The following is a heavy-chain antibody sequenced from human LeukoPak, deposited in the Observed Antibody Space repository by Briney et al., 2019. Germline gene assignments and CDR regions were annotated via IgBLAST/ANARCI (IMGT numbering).Heavy chain of an antibody. CDR2: ISSASTYI. CDR1: GFTFSSYS. CDR3: ARGGIQVSGIDEFDY. J-gene: IGHJ4*02. Sequence: GGSLRLSCAPSGFTFSSYSMNWVRQAPGKGLEWVSSISSASTYIYYADSVKGRFTISRENAESSLYLQMNSLRAEETAVYYCARGGIQVSGIDEFDYWGQGTLVTVSS. V-gene: IGHV3-21*01. D-gene: IGHD6-19*01.